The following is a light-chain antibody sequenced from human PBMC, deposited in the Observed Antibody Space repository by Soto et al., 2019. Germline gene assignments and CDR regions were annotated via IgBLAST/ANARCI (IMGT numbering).Light chain of an antibody. V-gene: IGKV3-11*01. CDR3: QQRFNRTSST. Sequence: MQLPPSPATLSLSPGARATLSCWASQRVSGYLAWYQQKPGQAPRLLMYDAYNRATGIPARISGRGSGTYLTLTIISLLPDDFSVFDLQQRFNRTSSTFGQGTQLE. J-gene: IGKJ5*01. CDR2: DAY. CDR1: QRVSGY.